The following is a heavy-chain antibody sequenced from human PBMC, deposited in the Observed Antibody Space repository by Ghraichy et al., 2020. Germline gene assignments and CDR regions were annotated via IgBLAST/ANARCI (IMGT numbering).Heavy chain of an antibody. CDR2: IYSGGTT. V-gene: IGHV3-66*01. CDR3: ARDASYFFDT. D-gene: IGHD6-6*01. Sequence: GESLNISCVTSGFTLSSNYMAWVHQAPGKGLEWVSIIYSGGTTYYTDSVRGRFTISRDNSKSTIYLQMKSLRPEDTAVYYCARDASYFFDTWGQGTAVSVSS. CDR1: GFTLSSNY. J-gene: IGHJ4*02.